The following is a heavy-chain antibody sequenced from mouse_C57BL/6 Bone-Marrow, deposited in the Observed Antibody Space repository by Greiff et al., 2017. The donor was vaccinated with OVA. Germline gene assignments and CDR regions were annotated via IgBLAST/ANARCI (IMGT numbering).Heavy chain of an antibody. D-gene: IGHD2-3*01. CDR1: GYTFTSYW. CDR2: IHPNSGST. J-gene: IGHJ2*01. CDR3: ARERLLRKDYFDY. Sequence: QVQLQQPGAELVKPGASVTLSCKASGYTFTSYWMHWVKQRPGQGLEWIGMIHPNSGSTNYNEKFKSKATLTVDKSSSTAYMQLSSLTSEDSAVYYGARERLLRKDYFDYWGQGTTLTVSS. V-gene: IGHV1-64*01.